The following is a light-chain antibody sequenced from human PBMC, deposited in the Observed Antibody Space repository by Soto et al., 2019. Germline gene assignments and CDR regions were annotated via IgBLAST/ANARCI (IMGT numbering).Light chain of an antibody. CDR3: SSYAGTTPYV. CDR2: EVS. V-gene: IGLV2-8*01. Sequence: QSALTQPPSASGSPGQSVTISCTGTSSDIGGYNYVSLYQQHPGKAPELMIYEVSKRPSGVPDRFSGSKSGNTASLTVSGLQAEDEADYYCSSYAGTTPYVFGTGTKLTVL. J-gene: IGLJ1*01. CDR1: SSDIGGYNY.